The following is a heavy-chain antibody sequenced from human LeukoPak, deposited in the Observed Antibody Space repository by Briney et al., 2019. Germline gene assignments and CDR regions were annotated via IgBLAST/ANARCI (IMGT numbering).Heavy chain of an antibody. J-gene: IGHJ6*03. Sequence: ASVKVSCKASGGTFSSYAISWVRQAPGQGLEWMGGIIPIFGTANYAQKFQGRVTITADESTSTAYMELSSLRSEDTAVYYCATKAGEQQLAKRKTYYYYYMDVWGKGTTVTISS. CDR1: GGTFSSYA. CDR3: ATKAGEQQLAKRKTYYYYYMDV. V-gene: IGHV1-69*13. D-gene: IGHD6-13*01. CDR2: IIPIFGTA.